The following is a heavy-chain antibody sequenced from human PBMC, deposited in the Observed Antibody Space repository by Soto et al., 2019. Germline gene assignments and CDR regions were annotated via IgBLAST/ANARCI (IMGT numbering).Heavy chain of an antibody. V-gene: IGHV1-46*03. CDR1: CCTFTSYY. Sequence: GASGKVSWKASCCTFTSYYFHWVRQAPGQGLEWVGLINPSGGSTTYARKFQGRVTMTRDTSTSTVYMELSSLRSEDTAVYFCAKSYGDDGALFYYWGQGTLDTGSA. CDR2: INPSGGST. J-gene: IGHJ4*02. CDR3: AKSYGDDGALFYY. D-gene: IGHD4-17*01.